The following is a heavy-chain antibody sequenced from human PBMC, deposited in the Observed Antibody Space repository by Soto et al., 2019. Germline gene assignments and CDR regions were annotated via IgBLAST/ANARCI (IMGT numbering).Heavy chain of an antibody. V-gene: IGHV4-4*02. CDR2: IYHSGST. CDR3: ARDGFGSYGGYWYFDL. CDR1: GGSISSSDW. D-gene: IGHD5-18*01. Sequence: QVQLQESGPGLVKPSGTLSLTCAVSGGSISSSDWWSWVRQPPGKGLEWIGEIYHSGSTNYNPSLKSRVTISVDKSKNQFSLKLSSVTAADTAVYYCARDGFGSYGGYWYFDLWGRGTLVTVSS. J-gene: IGHJ2*01.